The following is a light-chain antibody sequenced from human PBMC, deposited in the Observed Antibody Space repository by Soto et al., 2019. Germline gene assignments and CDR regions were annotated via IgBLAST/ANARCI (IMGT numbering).Light chain of an antibody. V-gene: IGKV1-33*01. J-gene: IGKJ1*01. CDR3: LQDYSFPWT. CDR2: DAS. CDR1: QDISNY. Sequence: DIQMTQSPSSLSASVGDRVTITCQASQDISNYLNWYQQKPGKAPKLLIYDASNLETGVPSRFSGSGSGTDFTFTISSLQPEDVATYYCLQDYSFPWTFGQGTKVDSK.